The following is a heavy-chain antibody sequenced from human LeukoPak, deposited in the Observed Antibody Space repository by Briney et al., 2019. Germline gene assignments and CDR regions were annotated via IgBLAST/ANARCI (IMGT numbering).Heavy chain of an antibody. CDR1: EYSFTNYW. D-gene: IGHD2-15*01. V-gene: IGHV5-51*01. Sequence: GESLKISCKGSEYSFTNYWIGWVRQMPGRGLEWMGVIYPGDSNTRYSPSFQGQVTISADKSISTAYLQWSSLKASDTAMYYCARLGYCTGGNCFYFFDYWGQGTLVIVSS. CDR3: ARLGYCTGGNCFYFFDY. CDR2: IYPGDSNT. J-gene: IGHJ4*02.